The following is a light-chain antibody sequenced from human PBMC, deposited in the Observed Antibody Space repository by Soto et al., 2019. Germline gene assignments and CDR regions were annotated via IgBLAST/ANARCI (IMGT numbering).Light chain of an antibody. Sequence: DIQMTQSPSSLSAFVGDRVTITCRASQSISTYVNWYQQKPGKAPNLLINAASSLQGGVPSRFSGGGYGTDFNLTISRLHHEDFAIYFCQQSHSTPWTFGQGTRVEVK. V-gene: IGKV1-39*01. J-gene: IGKJ1*01. CDR2: AAS. CDR1: QSISTY. CDR3: QQSHSTPWT.